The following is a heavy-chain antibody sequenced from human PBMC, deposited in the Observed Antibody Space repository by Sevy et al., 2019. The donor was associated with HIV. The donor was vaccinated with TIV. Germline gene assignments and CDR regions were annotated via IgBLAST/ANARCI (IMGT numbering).Heavy chain of an antibody. D-gene: IGHD6-13*01. J-gene: IGHJ3*02. Sequence: GGSLRLSCAASGFTFSSYSMNWVRQAPGKGLEWVSSISSSSYIYYADSVKGRFTISRDNAKNSLYLQMNSLRAEDTAVYYCARDQVAAAGRLEAFDIWGQGTMVTVSS. CDR1: GFTFSSYS. V-gene: IGHV3-21*01. CDR2: ISSSSYI. CDR3: ARDQVAAAGRLEAFDI.